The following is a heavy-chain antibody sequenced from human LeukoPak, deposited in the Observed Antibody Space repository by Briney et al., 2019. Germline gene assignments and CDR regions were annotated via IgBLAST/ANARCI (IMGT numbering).Heavy chain of an antibody. CDR1: GGSISSYY. CDR3: AKVTAQDYFDY. J-gene: IGHJ4*02. V-gene: IGHV4-59*01. CDR2: ISYSGST. D-gene: IGHD2-21*02. Sequence: PSETLSLTCTVSGGSISSYYWSWIRQPPGKGLEWLGYISYSGSTNYNPSLKSRVTISVDTSKNQFSLKLSSVTAADTAVYYCAKVTAQDYFDYWGQGTLVTVSS.